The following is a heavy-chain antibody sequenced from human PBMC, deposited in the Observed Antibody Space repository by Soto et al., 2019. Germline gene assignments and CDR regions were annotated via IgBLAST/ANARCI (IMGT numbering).Heavy chain of an antibody. Sequence: QVHLVQSGAEVKEPGASVKVSCKASGYTFTGYHIHWVRQAPGQGLKWMGWIKTNSGDTKYAQKFKGWVTMTRDTSINTAYVELGRLRSDDTAVYYCSRCVGASNWFEPWGQGTLVTVSS. CDR2: IKTNSGDT. CDR3: SRCVGASNWFEP. J-gene: IGHJ5*02. V-gene: IGHV1-2*04. D-gene: IGHD1-26*01. CDR1: GYTFTGYH.